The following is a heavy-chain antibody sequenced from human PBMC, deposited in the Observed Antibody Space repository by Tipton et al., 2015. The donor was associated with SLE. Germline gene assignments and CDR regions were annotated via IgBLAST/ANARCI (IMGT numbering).Heavy chain of an antibody. D-gene: IGHD1-20*01. V-gene: IGHV5-51*03. J-gene: IGHJ6*03. CDR1: GYNFVTYW. CDR3: ARFQYNWFLSYYYYYMDV. Sequence: VQLVQSGAELRKPGESLKISCEAIGYNFVTYWIGWVRQMPGKGLEWMGIIYPGDSDARYNPSFQGQVTISADKSISTAYLQWSGLTASDTAMYYCARFQYNWFLSYYYYYMDVWGEGTTVTVSS. CDR2: IYPGDSDA.